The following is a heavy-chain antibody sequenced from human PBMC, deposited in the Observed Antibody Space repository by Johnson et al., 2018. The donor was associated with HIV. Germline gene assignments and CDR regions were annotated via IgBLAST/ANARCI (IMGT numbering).Heavy chain of an antibody. Sequence: QVQLVESGGGVVRPGGSLRLSCTASGFTFDDYGMSWIRQAPGKGLEWVSYITGSGTVVYYADSVKGRFTISRDNAKNSLYLQMNSLRAEDTAVYYCARGGWGDAFDIWGQGTMVTVSS. CDR3: ARGGWGDAFDI. CDR1: GFTFDDYG. J-gene: IGHJ3*02. V-gene: IGHV3-11*04. CDR2: ITGSGTVV. D-gene: IGHD3-16*01.